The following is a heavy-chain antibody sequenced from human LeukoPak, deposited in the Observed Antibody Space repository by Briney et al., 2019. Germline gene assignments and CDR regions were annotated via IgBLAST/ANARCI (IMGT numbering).Heavy chain of an antibody. CDR2: IFSGGAT. D-gene: IGHD2-2*01. CDR1: GFTVSSTS. V-gene: IGHV3-53*01. Sequence: GGSLRLSCAVSGFTVSSTSMSWIRQAPGQGLEWVSVIFSGGATYYADSVKGRFTVSRDNSKNTLYLQMNSLRAEDTAMYYCARGLGYCTSTTCLLPFDYWGQGTLVTVSS. CDR3: ARGLGYCTSTTCLLPFDY. J-gene: IGHJ4*02.